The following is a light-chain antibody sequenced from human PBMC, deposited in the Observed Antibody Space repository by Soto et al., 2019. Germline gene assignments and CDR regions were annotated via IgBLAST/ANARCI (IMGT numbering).Light chain of an antibody. CDR1: QSISSW. Sequence: DIQMTQSPSTLSASVGDRVTITCRASQSISSWLAWYQQKPGKAPKLLIYDASSLESGVPSRFSGSGSGTEFTLTISRLQPDDFATAYCQQYNSYWTFGQGTKVEIK. J-gene: IGKJ1*01. CDR3: QQYNSYWT. CDR2: DAS. V-gene: IGKV1-5*01.